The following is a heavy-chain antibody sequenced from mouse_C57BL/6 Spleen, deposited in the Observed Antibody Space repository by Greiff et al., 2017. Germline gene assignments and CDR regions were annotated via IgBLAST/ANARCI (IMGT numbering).Heavy chain of an antibody. Sequence: EVQLQESGAELVRPGASVKLSCTASGFNIKDDYMHWVKQRPEQGLEWIGWIDPENGDTEYAPKFQGKATITADTSSNTAYLPLSRLTSEESAVSYCTSGGRCAMDYWGQGTSVTVSA. V-gene: IGHV14-4*01. CDR1: GFNIKDDY. CDR3: TSGGRCAMDY. CDR2: IDPENGDT. J-gene: IGHJ4*01.